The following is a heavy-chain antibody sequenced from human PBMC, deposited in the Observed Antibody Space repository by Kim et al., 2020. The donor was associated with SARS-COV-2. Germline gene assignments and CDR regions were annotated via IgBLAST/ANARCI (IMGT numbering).Heavy chain of an antibody. CDR3: ARDNSSSDYYGSGSYYNL. J-gene: IGHJ5*02. Sequence: SETLSLTCTVSGGSISSYYWSWIRQPAGKGLEWIGRIYTSGSTNYNPSLKSRVTMSVDTSKNQFSLKLSSVTAADTAVYYCARDNSSSDYYGSGSYYNLWGQGTLVTVSS. CDR2: IYTSGST. V-gene: IGHV4-4*07. CDR1: GGSISSYY. D-gene: IGHD3-10*01.